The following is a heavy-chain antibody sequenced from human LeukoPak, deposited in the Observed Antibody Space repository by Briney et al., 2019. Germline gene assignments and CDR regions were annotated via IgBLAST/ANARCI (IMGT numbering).Heavy chain of an antibody. CDR2: IWYDGSKK. J-gene: IGHJ4*02. CDR1: GFIFSSYD. Sequence: QPGRSLRLSCAASGFIFSSYDIHWVRQAPGKGLEWVAVIWYDGSKKYYADSVKGRFTISRDNSENTLYLQMNSLRAEDTAVYYCAKVGERREDGYFDYWGQGTLVIVSS. D-gene: IGHD5-24*01. V-gene: IGHV3-33*03. CDR3: AKVGERREDGYFDY.